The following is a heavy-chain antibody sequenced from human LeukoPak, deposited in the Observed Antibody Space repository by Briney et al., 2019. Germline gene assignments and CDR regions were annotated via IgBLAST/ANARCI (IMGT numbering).Heavy chain of an antibody. J-gene: IGHJ4*02. CDR3: ARASDYDFWSGYRIGFDY. CDR2: INPSGGST. Sequence: ASVKVSFKASGYTFTSYYMHWVRQAPGQGLEWMGIINPSGGSTSYAQKFQGRVTMTRDTSISTAYMELSRLRSDDTAVYYCARASDYDFWSGYRIGFDYWGQGTLVTVSS. D-gene: IGHD3-3*01. CDR1: GYTFTSYY. V-gene: IGHV1-46*01.